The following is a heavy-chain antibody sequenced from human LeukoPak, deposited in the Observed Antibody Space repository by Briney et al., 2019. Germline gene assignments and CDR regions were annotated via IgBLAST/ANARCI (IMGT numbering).Heavy chain of an antibody. CDR2: IYPGDSDA. V-gene: IGHV5-51*01. D-gene: IGHD4-17*01. CDR3: ARQADGDYAGTVRY. CDR1: GYRFATYW. Sequence: GESLQISCKGSGYRFATYWIGWVRQMPGKGLEWMGVIYPGDSDARYSPSFQGQVTISADKSISTAYLQWSSLKASDTAMYHCARQADGDYAGTVRYWGQGTLVTVSS. J-gene: IGHJ4*02.